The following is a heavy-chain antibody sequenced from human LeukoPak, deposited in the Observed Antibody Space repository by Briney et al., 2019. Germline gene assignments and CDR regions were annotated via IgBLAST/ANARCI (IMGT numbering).Heavy chain of an antibody. CDR1: GGTFSSYA. CDR3: AFEVLSSGWVS. V-gene: IGHV1-69*13. Sequence: ASVKVSCKASGGTFSSYAISWVRQAPGQGLEWMGGIIPIFGTANYAQKFQGRVTITADESTSTAYMELSRLRSDDTAVYYCAFEVLSSGWVSWGQGTLVTVSS. J-gene: IGHJ5*02. CDR2: IIPIFGTA. D-gene: IGHD6-19*01.